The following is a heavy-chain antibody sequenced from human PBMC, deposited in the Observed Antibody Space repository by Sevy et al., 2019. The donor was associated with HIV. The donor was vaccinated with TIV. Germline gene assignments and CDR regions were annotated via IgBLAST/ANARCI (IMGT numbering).Heavy chain of an antibody. CDR3: VKDPDDNFFRGDYGMDV. V-gene: IGHV3-64D*06. D-gene: IGHD3-3*01. Sequence: GGSLRLSCSGSGFSFSNSAMNWVRQTPGKGLKYVSAISSDGVSTYYTDSVRGRFTIARDNSKNTLYLQMCSLRVEDTAVYYCVKDPDDNFFRGDYGMDVWGQGTTVTVSS. J-gene: IGHJ6*02. CDR1: GFSFSNSA. CDR2: ISSDGVST.